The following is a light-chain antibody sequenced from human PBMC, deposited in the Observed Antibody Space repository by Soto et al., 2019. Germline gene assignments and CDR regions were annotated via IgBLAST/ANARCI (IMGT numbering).Light chain of an antibody. V-gene: IGKV1-39*01. J-gene: IGKJ3*01. CDR3: QQSYTAPYT. CDR2: GAS. CDR1: RSISTY. Sequence: DIQMPQSPSPLSASVGDAVSLTCRASRSISTYLNWYQQNPGRAPKLLSSGASSLQRGVPSRFSGSGSGTTFTLTITSLQPDEFAIYFCQQSYTAPYTCGPGTKVEIK.